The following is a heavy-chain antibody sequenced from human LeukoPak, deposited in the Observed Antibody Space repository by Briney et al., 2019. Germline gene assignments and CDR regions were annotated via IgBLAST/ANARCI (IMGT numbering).Heavy chain of an antibody. Sequence: APVKVSCKASGYTFTNFFVHWVRQAPGQGLEWMGWINPNSGGTNFAQKFQGRVTMTRDTSISTAYMDLTRLRSDDTAVYYCARDGAYSGSVDQDYYYGMDVWGQGTTVTVSS. CDR1: GYTFTNFF. J-gene: IGHJ6*02. V-gene: IGHV1-2*02. CDR2: INPNSGGT. CDR3: ARDGAYSGSVDQDYYYGMDV. D-gene: IGHD1-26*01.